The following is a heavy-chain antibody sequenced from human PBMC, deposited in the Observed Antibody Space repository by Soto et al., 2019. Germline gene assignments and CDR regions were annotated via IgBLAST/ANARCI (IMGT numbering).Heavy chain of an antibody. CDR3: ASAVVVAATPGWFDP. J-gene: IGHJ5*02. V-gene: IGHV4-59*01. CDR1: GGSISSYY. CDR2: IYYSGST. Sequence: LSLTCTVSGGSISSYYWSWIRQPPGKGLEWIGYIYYSGSTNYNPSLKSRVTISVDTSKNQFSLKLSSVTAADTAVYYCASAVVVAATPGWFDPWGQGTLVTVSS. D-gene: IGHD2-15*01.